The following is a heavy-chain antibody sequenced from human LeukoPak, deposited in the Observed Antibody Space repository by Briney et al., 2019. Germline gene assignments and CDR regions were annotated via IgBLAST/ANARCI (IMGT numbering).Heavy chain of an antibody. Sequence: PGASLRLSWAASGFIFRNYAMSWVRQAPGKGLEWVSAITGSGDTTYYADSVKGRFTISRDNSKNTLYVEMNTLRAEDTAVYYCAKWGDYDILTGYYVSDFWGQGTLVTVSS. CDR3: AKWGDYDILTGYYVSDF. CDR2: ITGSGDTT. D-gene: IGHD3-9*01. J-gene: IGHJ4*02. CDR1: GFIFRNYA. V-gene: IGHV3-23*01.